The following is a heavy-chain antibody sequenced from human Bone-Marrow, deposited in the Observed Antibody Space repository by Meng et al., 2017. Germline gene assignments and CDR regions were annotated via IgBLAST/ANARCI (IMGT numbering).Heavy chain of an antibody. J-gene: IGHJ4*02. CDR3: ARRTYYYNGSGYYYEGSFYFDY. D-gene: IGHD3-22*01. Sequence: LSLTCAASGFTFSSYEMNWVRQATGKGLEWVSYISSSGSTIYYADTVKGRFTISRDNAKNSLYRQMNRLRAEDKAVYYCARRTYYYNGSGYYYEGSFYFDYWGQGTLVTVSS. V-gene: IGHV3-48*03. CDR2: ISSSGSTI. CDR1: GFTFSSYE.